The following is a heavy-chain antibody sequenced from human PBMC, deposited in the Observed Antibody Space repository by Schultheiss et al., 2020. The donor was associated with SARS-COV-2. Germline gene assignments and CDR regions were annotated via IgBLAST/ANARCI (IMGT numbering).Heavy chain of an antibody. CDR2: IWYDGSNK. J-gene: IGHJ4*02. V-gene: IGHV3-30*02. CDR1: GFTFSSYW. D-gene: IGHD3-3*01. Sequence: GGSLRLSCTASGFTFSSYWLSWVRQAPGKGLEWVAVIWYDGSNKYYADSVKGRFTISRDNSKNTLYLQMNSLRAEDTAVYYCAKDTYYDFWSGYYTPGWWGQGTLVTVSS. CDR3: AKDTYYDFWSGYYTPGW.